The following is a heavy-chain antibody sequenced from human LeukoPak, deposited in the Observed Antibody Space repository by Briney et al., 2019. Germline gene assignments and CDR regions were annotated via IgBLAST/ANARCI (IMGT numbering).Heavy chain of an antibody. J-gene: IGHJ4*02. V-gene: IGHV3-30*18. Sequence: PGGSLRLSCAASGFTFSSYGMHWVRQAPGKGLEWVAVISYDGSNKYYADSVKGRFTISRDNSKNTLYLQMNSLRAEDTAVYYCANGVYYDFRSGYYDFDYWGQGTLVTVSS. D-gene: IGHD3-3*01. CDR1: GFTFSSYG. CDR3: ANGVYYDFRSGYYDFDY. CDR2: ISYDGSNK.